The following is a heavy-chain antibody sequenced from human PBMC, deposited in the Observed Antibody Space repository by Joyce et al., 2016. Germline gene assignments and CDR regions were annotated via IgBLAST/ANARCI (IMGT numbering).Heavy chain of an antibody. CDR2: IYSNDAK. Sequence: QVTLKESGPVLVKPTETLTLTCAVSGFSLSNDRMGATWIRQPPGKALEWLAHIYSNDAKSYSTSLKSRLTITKHTSKSQVVLTITNMDPVDTATYCCARGNCYMDVWGKGTTVTVSS. V-gene: IGHV2-26*01. CDR3: ARGNCYMDV. D-gene: IGHD5-24*01. CDR1: GFSLSNDRMG. J-gene: IGHJ6*03.